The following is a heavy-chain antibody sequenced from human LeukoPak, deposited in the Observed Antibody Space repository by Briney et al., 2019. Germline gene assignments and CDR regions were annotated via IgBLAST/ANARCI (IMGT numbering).Heavy chain of an antibody. CDR3: AKAHSPYSSGWYVFVY. Sequence: GGSLRLSCAASGFTFSSYAMTWVRQAPGKGLEWVLTISGSGGSTYYADSVKGRFTISRDNSKNTLYLQMNSLRAEDTAVYYCAKAHSPYSSGWYVFVYWGQGTLVTVSS. V-gene: IGHV3-23*01. CDR2: ISGSGGST. D-gene: IGHD6-19*01. J-gene: IGHJ4*02. CDR1: GFTFSSYA.